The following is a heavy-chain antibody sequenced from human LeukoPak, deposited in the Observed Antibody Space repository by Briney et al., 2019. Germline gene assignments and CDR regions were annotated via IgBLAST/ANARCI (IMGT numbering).Heavy chain of an antibody. D-gene: IGHD5-18*01. Sequence: SETLSLTCAVYGGSFSGYYWSWIRQPPGKGLEWIGEINHSGSTDYNPSLKSRVTISVETSKNQFSLKLSSVTAADTAVYYCARKAAMVNYFDYWGQGTLVTVSS. CDR2: INHSGST. CDR3: ARKAAMVNYFDY. V-gene: IGHV4-34*01. J-gene: IGHJ4*02. CDR1: GGSFSGYY.